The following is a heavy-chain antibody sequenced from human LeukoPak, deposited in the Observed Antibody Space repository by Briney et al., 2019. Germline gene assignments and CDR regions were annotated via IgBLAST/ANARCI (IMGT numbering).Heavy chain of an antibody. CDR2: INSDGSST. D-gene: IGHD6-19*01. Sequence: GGSLRLSCAASAHTFSSLWMHCVSQAPGKGPVWVSRINSDGSSTSYADSVKGRFTISRDNAKNTLYLQMNSLRAEDTAVYYCARVGFGGIAVAGTDYWGQGTLVTVSS. J-gene: IGHJ4*02. CDR3: ARVGFGGIAVAGTDY. V-gene: IGHV3-74*01. CDR1: AHTFSSLW.